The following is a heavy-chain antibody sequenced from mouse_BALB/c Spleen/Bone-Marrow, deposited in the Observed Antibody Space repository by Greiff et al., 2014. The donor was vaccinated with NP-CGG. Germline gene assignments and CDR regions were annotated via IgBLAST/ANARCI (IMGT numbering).Heavy chain of an antibody. CDR3: ARYYYGSSYFDY. CDR2: IDPANGNT. Sequence: EVQGVESGAELVKPGASVKLSCTASGFNIKDTYMHWVKQRPEQGVEWIGRIDPANGNTKYDPKFQGKATITADTSSNTAYLQLSSLTSEDTAVYYCARYYYGSSYFDYWGQGTTLTVSS. V-gene: IGHV14-3*02. CDR1: GFNIKDTY. J-gene: IGHJ2*01. D-gene: IGHD1-1*01.